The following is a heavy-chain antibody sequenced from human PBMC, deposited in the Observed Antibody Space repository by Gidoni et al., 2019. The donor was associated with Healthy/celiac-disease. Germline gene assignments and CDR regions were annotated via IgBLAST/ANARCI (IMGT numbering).Heavy chain of an antibody. CDR2: SDYSWST. Sequence: QVKLQESGPGLLKPSPTLSLTCTVSGGSISCGGYYWSGLRQHPWQGLEWIGYSDYSWSTYYNPSLKIRVTISVDTSKNQFSLKLSSGTAADTAVYYCARDGVYCSSTSCYTNWGQGTLVTVSS. D-gene: IGHD2-2*01. J-gene: IGHJ4*02. CDR3: ARDGVYCSSTSCYTN. V-gene: IGHV4-31*03. CDR1: GGSISCGGYY.